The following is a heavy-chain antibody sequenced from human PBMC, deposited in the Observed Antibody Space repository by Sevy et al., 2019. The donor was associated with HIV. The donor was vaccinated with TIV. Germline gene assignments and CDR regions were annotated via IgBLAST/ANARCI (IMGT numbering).Heavy chain of an antibody. CDR3: ARYNSASASFDY. V-gene: IGHV3-21*01. CDR1: GFSFSIFS. J-gene: IGHJ4*02. Sequence: LGGSLRLSCAASGFSFSIFSMHWVRQAPGKGLEWVSSITSSSSYIYYADSLKGRFTISRDNAKNSLYLQMNSLRAEDTAVYYCARYNSASASFDYWGQGTLVTVSS. CDR2: ITSSSSYI. D-gene: IGHD6-6*01.